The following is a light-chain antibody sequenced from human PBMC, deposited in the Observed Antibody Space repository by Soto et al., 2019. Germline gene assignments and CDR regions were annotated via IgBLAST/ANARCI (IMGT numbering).Light chain of an antibody. J-gene: IGLJ1*01. CDR1: SSDVGGYKY. CDR3: NSYTSSSTLDV. CDR2: EVS. V-gene: IGLV2-14*01. Sequence: QSALTQPASVSGSPGQSITISCTGTSSDVGGYKYVSWYQQHPGKAPKLMIYEVSNRPSGVSNRFSGSKSGNTASLTISGLQAEDEADYYCNSYTSSSTLDVFGTGTKVTV.